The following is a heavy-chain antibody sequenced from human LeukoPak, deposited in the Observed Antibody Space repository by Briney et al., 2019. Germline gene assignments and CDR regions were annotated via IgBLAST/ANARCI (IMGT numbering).Heavy chain of an antibody. V-gene: IGHV1-69*13. CDR2: IIPIFGTA. D-gene: IGHD3-3*01. Sequence: ASLKVSCEASGDTFSIYTISWVRQAPGERLEWMGRIIPIFGTANYAQNFQGSDTIKSDESTSTSYMELSSLRSEDTAVYYCARLSGFGAFRYYYMDVWGKGTTVTVSS. J-gene: IGHJ6*03. CDR1: GDTFSIYT. CDR3: ARLSGFGAFRYYYMDV.